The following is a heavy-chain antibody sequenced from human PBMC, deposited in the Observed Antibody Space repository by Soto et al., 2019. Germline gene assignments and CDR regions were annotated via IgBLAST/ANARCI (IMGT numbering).Heavy chain of an antibody. CDR2: MSGSGSST. CDR3: AKRYGSGWSGVTYFEY. D-gene: IGHD6-19*01. Sequence: PGGSLRLSCASSVCTFSNYAMSWVRQSPGKWLEWVSAMSGSGSSTYYADSVKGRFTISRDNSRNTLYLQMNSLRAEDTAVYYCAKRYGSGWSGVTYFEYWGQGTLVSVSS. CDR1: VCTFSNYA. V-gene: IGHV3-23*01. J-gene: IGHJ4*02.